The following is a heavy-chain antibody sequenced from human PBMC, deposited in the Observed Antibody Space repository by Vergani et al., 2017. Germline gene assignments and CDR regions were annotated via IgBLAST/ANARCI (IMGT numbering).Heavy chain of an antibody. CDR2: ISGSGGST. D-gene: IGHD4-17*01. J-gene: IGHJ6*02. V-gene: IGHV3-23*01. CDR1: GFTFSSYA. CDR3: AKATTVTDAYYYGMDV. Sequence: EVQLLESGGGLVQPGGSLRLSCAASGFTFSSYAMSWVRQAPGKGLEWVSAISGSGGSTYYADSVKGRFTISRDNSKNTLYLQMNSLRAEDTGVYYCAKATTVTDAYYYGMDVWGQGTTVTVSS.